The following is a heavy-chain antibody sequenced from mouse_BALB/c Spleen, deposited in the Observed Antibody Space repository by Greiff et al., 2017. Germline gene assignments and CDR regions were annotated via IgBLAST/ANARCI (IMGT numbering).Heavy chain of an antibody. CDR2: INPDSSTI. J-gene: IGHJ1*01. V-gene: IGHV4-1*02. CDR1: GFDFSRYW. D-gene: IGHD2-1*01. Sequence: EVKLLESGGGLVQPGGSLKLSCAASGFDFSRYWMSWVRQAPGKGLEWIGEINPDSSTINYTPSLKDKFIISRDNAKNTLYLQMSKVRSEDTALYYCARLGGNYEVYWYFDVWGAGTTVTVSS. CDR3: ARLGGNYEVYWYFDV.